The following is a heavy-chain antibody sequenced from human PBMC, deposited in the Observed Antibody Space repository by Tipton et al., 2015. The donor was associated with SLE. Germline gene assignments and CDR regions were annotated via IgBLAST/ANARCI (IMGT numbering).Heavy chain of an antibody. Sequence: SLRLSCAASGFTFRAFAMHWVRQAPGKGLEWVSSIRSTSNYIHYADSVKGRFTISRDNAKNSVFLQMNNLRAEDTALYYCARGNCSSPSCGFDYWGQGSMVTVSS. V-gene: IGHV3-21*01. CDR2: IRSTSNYI. CDR1: GFTFRAFA. D-gene: IGHD2-2*01. J-gene: IGHJ4*02. CDR3: ARGNCSSPSCGFDY.